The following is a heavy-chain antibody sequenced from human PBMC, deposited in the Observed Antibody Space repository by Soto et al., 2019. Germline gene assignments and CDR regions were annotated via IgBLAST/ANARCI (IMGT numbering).Heavy chain of an antibody. Sequence: ASVKVSCKASGYTFTSYGISWVRQAPGQGLEWMGWISAYNGNTNYAQKLQGRVTMTTDTSTSTAYMELRSLRSDDTAVYYCARGGYCSGCSCYGFSDYFDYWGKGTLVTVAS. V-gene: IGHV1-18*01. J-gene: IGHJ4*02. CDR3: ARGGYCSGCSCYGFSDYFDY. CDR2: ISAYNGNT. D-gene: IGHD2-15*01. CDR1: GYTFTSYG.